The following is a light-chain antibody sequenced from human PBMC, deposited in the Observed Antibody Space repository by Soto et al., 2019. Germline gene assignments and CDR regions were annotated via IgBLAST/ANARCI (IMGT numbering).Light chain of an antibody. Sequence: QSALTQPASVSGSPGQSITISGTGTSSDVGAYNHVSWYQQHPGKAPKLMIYEVSNRPSGVSNRFSGSKSGNTASLTISGLLPEDEADYYCNSYTSSSTVVFGTGTNVTVL. CDR1: SSDVGAYNH. V-gene: IGLV2-14*01. CDR3: NSYTSSSTVV. CDR2: EVS. J-gene: IGLJ1*01.